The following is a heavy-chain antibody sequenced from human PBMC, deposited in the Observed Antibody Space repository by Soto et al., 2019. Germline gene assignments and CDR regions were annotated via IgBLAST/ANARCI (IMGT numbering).Heavy chain of an antibody. CDR2: IIPIFGTA. Sequence: QVQLVQSGAEVKKPGSSVKVSCKASGGTFSSYAISWVRQAPGQGLEWMGGIIPIFGTANYAQKFQGRVTITADESTSTAYMELRSLRSEDTAVYYCARGGELELRYYYYGMDVWGQGTTVTVSS. CDR3: ARGGELELRYYYYGMDV. V-gene: IGHV1-69*01. J-gene: IGHJ6*02. CDR1: GGTFSSYA. D-gene: IGHD1-7*01.